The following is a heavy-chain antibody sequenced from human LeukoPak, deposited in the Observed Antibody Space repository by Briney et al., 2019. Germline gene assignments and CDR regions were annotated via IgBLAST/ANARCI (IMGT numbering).Heavy chain of an antibody. V-gene: IGHV3-53*03. J-gene: IGHJ4*02. CDR1: GGSISSYY. Sequence: ETLSLTCTVSGGSISSYYWSWIRQPPGKGLEWVSRIASDGSTVYADSVKGRFTISRDNAKDTVYLQMNSLRVEDTAVYYCIGSGGWPGYWGQGTLVTVSS. CDR3: IGSGGWPGY. D-gene: IGHD1-26*01. CDR2: IASDGST.